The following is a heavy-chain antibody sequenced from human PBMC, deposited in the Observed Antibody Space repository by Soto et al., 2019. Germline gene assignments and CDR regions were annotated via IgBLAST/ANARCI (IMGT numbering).Heavy chain of an antibody. CDR1: GYSISSNNR. Sequence: SETLSLTCVVSGYSISSNNRWGWIRQPPGKGLEWIGYIFYSGSAYYNPSLKSRVTMSVDTSKNEFSMQLSSVTAVDTAVYYCARRAPRSYALDVWGQGTAVTVSS. J-gene: IGHJ6*02. V-gene: IGHV4-28*01. CDR2: IFYSGSA. CDR3: ARRAPRSYALDV.